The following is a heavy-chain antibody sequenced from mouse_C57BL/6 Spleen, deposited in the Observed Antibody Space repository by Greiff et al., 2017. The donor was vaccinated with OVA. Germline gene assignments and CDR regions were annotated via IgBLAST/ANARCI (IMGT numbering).Heavy chain of an antibody. J-gene: IGHJ4*01. D-gene: IGHD2-2*01. CDR2: ISYDGSN. CDR1: GYSITSGYY. CDR3: ARDGGLRSMDY. V-gene: IGHV3-6*01. Sequence: EVKLMESGPGLVKPSQSLSLTCSVTGYSITSGYYWNWIRQFPGNKLEWMGYISYDGSNNYNPSLKNRISITRDTSKNQFFLKLNSVTTEDTATYYCARDGGLRSMDYWGQGTSVTVSS.